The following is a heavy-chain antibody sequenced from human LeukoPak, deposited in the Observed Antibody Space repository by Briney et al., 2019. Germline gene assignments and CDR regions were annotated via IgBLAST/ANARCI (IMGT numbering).Heavy chain of an antibody. Sequence: GGSLRLSCAASGFTFSSYSMNWVRQAPGKGLEWVSSISSSSSYIYYADSVKGRFTISRDNAKNSLYLQMNSLRAEDTAVYYCAREVMAYYDFWSGYYTLDNWFDPWGQGTLVTVSS. CDR2: ISSSSSYI. CDR1: GFTFSSYS. CDR3: AREVMAYYDFWSGYYTLDNWFDP. J-gene: IGHJ5*02. D-gene: IGHD3-3*01. V-gene: IGHV3-21*01.